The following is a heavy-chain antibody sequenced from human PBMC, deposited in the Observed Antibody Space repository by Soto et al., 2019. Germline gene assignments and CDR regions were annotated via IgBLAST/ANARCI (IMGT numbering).Heavy chain of an antibody. D-gene: IGHD3-22*01. J-gene: IGHJ5*02. V-gene: IGHV3-30-3*01. CDR3: ARDQGLNYDRSGYFAH. CDR2: MSFDGSNK. Sequence: LRLSCAASGFTFMSYAMHWVRQAPGKGLEWVAVMSFDGSNKYYADSVKGRFTISRDNSKNTLYLQMNSLRAEDTAVYYCARDQGLNYDRSGYFAHWGQGTLVTVSS. CDR1: GFTFMSYA.